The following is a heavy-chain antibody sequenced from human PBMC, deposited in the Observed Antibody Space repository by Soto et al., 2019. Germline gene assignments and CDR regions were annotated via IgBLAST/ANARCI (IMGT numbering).Heavy chain of an antibody. V-gene: IGHV1-69*02. CDR1: GGTFSSYT. CDR2: IIPILGIA. J-gene: IGHJ6*02. D-gene: IGHD2-15*01. CDR3: AKLAHEDWSGGSCYFPYGMDV. Sequence: QVQLVQSGAEVKKPGSSVKVSCKASGGTFSSYTISWVRQAPGQGLEWMGRIIPILGIANYAQKFQGRVTITADKSTSTDYMELSSLRSEDTAVYYCAKLAHEDWSGGSCYFPYGMDVWGQGTTVTVSS.